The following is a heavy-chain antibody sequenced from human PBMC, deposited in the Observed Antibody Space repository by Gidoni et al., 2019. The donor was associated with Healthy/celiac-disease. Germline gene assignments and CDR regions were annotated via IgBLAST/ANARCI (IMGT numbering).Heavy chain of an antibody. CDR1: GFTFSSYW. V-gene: IGHV3-7*01. J-gene: IGHJ4*02. Sequence: EVQMVESGGGLVQPGGSLRLSCAASGFTFSSYWMSWVRQAQGKGLEWVANIKQDGSEKYYVDAVKGRFTICRDNAKNSLYLKMNRLRAEDTAVYYCARATIAAAGTPADYWGQGTLVTVSS. CDR3: ARATIAAAGTPADY. CDR2: IKQDGSEK. D-gene: IGHD6-13*01.